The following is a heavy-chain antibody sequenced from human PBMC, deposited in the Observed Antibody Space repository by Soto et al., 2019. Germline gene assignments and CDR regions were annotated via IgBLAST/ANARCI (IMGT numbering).Heavy chain of an antibody. CDR1: GITVSGNY. V-gene: IGHV3-53*01. J-gene: IGHJ4*02. CDR2: IYSGGST. Sequence: GGSLRLSCAASGITVSGNYMAWVRQAPGKGPEWVSLIYSGGSTFYTDSVRGRFIISRDNSKNTLYLQMNSLRAEDTAMYYCARVPHRFRSSSNYIWGQGTLVTVSS. D-gene: IGHD6-6*01. CDR3: ARVPHRFRSSSNYI.